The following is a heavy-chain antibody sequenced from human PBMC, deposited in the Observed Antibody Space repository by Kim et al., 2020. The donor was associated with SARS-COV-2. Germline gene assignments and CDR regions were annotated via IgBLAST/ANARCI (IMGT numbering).Heavy chain of an antibody. V-gene: IGHV3-23*01. D-gene: IGHD3-16*01. CDR1: GFTFSSYA. Sequence: GGSLRLSCAASGFTFSSYAMTWVRQAPGKGLEWVSTISGSGATTYYADSVKGRFTISRDSSKNTLYLQMNFLRAEDTAVYYCAKGDSTFGGVIEWVQGTL. CDR2: ISGSGATT. CDR3: AKGDSTFGGVIE. J-gene: IGHJ4*02.